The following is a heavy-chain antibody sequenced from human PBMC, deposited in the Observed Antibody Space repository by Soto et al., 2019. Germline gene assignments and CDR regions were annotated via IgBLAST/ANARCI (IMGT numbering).Heavy chain of an antibody. CDR2: ISYDGSNK. Sequence: QVQLVESGGGVVQPGRSLRLSCAASGFTFSSYGMHWVRQAPGKGLEWVAVISYDGSNKYYADSVKGRFTISRDNSKNTLYLQMTSLRAAVTAVYYCAKESNRITIFGVGSSDYWGHGTLVTVSS. CDR1: GFTFSSYG. CDR3: AKESNRITIFGVGSSDY. J-gene: IGHJ4*01. D-gene: IGHD3-3*01. V-gene: IGHV3-30*18.